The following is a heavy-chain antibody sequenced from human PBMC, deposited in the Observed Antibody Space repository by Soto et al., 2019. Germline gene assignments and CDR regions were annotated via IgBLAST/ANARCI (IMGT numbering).Heavy chain of an antibody. J-gene: IGHJ4*02. D-gene: IGHD3-9*01. V-gene: IGHV3-74*01. CDR2: INRDGSRT. Sequence: EVQLVESGGGLVQPGGSLRLFCAASGFTFSTYWMHWVRQAPGKGLVWVSRINRDGSRTSYADSVKGRFTISRDNAKNTLYLQMNSLRGEDTAVYYCTRDHTYYDTLTGYSIQGGLDYWGQGTLVTVSS. CDR3: TRDHTYYDTLTGYSIQGGLDY. CDR1: GFTFSTYW.